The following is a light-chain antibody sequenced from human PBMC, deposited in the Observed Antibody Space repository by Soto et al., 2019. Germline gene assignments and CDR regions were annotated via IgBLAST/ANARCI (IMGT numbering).Light chain of an antibody. CDR2: DVS. CDR3: SSYTSATTYV. V-gene: IGLV2-14*01. Sequence: QSALTQPASVSGSAGQSITISCPATSSDVGAYNYDSWYQQYPGEAPKVIIYDVSHRPAGVSNRFSGSKSGNTASMTISGLQTQDEADYYCSSYTSATTYVFGTGTKVTVL. J-gene: IGLJ1*01. CDR1: SSDVGAYNY.